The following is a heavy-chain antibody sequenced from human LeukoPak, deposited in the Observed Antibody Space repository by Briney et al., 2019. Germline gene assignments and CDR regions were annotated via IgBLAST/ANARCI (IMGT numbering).Heavy chain of an antibody. CDR3: ARGLVGWYFDY. Sequence: PSETLFLTCTVSGGSISSYYWSWIRQPPGKGLEWIGYIYYSGSTNYKPSLKSRVTISVDTSKNQFPLKLSSVTAADTAVYYCARGLVGWYFDYWGQGTLVTVSS. CDR2: IYYSGST. J-gene: IGHJ4*02. D-gene: IGHD2-8*02. CDR1: GGSISSYY. V-gene: IGHV4-59*12.